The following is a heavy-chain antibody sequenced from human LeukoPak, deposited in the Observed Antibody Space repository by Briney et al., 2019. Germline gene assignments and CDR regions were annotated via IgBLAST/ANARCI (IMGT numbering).Heavy chain of an antibody. CDR2: IKQDGGQI. D-gene: IGHD4-17*01. J-gene: IGHJ4*02. V-gene: IGHV3-7*01. Sequence: GGSPRLSCAASEFTFSSYWMSWVRQALGKGLEWVANIKQDGGQIYYLESVKGRFTVSRDNAKNSLYLQMNSLRAEDTAVYYCARLGARQMLEYWGQGTLVTVSS. CDR3: ARLGARQMLEY. CDR1: EFTFSSYW.